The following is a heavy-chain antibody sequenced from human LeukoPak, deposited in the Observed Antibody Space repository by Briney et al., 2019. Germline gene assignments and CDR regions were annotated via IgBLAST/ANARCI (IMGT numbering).Heavy chain of an antibody. D-gene: IGHD6-6*01. V-gene: IGHV1-8*01. CDR1: GYTFTSYD. CDR3: AARSSSYGPFDY. J-gene: IGHJ4*02. Sequence: ASVKVSCKASGYTFTSYDINWVRQATGQGLEWMGWMNPNSGNTGYAQKFQGRVTMTRNTSISTAYMELSSLRSEDTAVYYCAARSSSYGPFDYWGQGTLVTVSS. CDR2: MNPNSGNT.